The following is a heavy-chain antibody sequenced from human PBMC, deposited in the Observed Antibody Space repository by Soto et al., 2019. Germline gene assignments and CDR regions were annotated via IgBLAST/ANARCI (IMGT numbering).Heavy chain of an antibody. V-gene: IGHV5-51*01. Sequence: GESLKISCKGSGYSFTSYWIGWVRQMPGKGLEWMGIIYPGDSDTRYSPSFQGQVTISADKSISTAYLQWSSLKASDTAMYYCARLFGGDYGDYSSYYYYYYYMDVWGKGTTVTVSS. D-gene: IGHD4-17*01. CDR2: IYPGDSDT. CDR3: ARLFGGDYGDYSSYYYYYYYMDV. J-gene: IGHJ6*03. CDR1: GYSFTSYW.